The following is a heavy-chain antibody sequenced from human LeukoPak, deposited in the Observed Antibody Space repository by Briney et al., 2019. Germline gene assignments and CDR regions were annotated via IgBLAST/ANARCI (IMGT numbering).Heavy chain of an antibody. CDR2: ISDNGNYT. CDR1: GFTFSSYA. V-gene: IGHV3-23*01. D-gene: IGHD5-24*01. CDR3: AKGTPRDGYNSGYFDY. J-gene: IGHJ4*02. Sequence: GGALRLSCAASGFTFSSYAMSWVRQAPGRGLDWLSIISDNGNYTYYADSVKGRFTISRDNSKNTLYLQMNSLRAEDTAIYDCAKGTPRDGYNSGYFDYWGQGTLVTVSS.